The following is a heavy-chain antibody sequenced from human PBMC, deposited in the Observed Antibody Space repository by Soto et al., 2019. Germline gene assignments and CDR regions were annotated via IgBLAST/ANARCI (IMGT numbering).Heavy chain of an antibody. V-gene: IGHV1-69*13. D-gene: IGHD3-22*01. CDR3: ARDFRHGSGYYYFDY. CDR2: IIPIFGTA. CDR1: GGTFSSYA. J-gene: IGHJ4*02. Sequence: SVKVSCKASGGTFSSYAISWVRQAPGQGLEWMGGIIPIFGTANYAQKFQGRVTITADESTSTAYMELSSLRSEDTAVYYCARDFRHGSGYYYFDYWGQGTLVTVSS.